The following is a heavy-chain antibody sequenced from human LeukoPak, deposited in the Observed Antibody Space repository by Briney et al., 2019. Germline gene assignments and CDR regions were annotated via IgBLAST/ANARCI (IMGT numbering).Heavy chain of an antibody. CDR1: GYTFTSYD. D-gene: IGHD3-10*01. V-gene: IGHV1-8*01. CDR2: MNPNSGNT. J-gene: IGHJ4*02. CDR3: ARGQRVVYYYGAGSYSNFDY. Sequence: ASVKVSCKASGYTFTSYDINWVRQATGQGLEWMGWMNPNSGNTGYAQKFQGRVTMTRNNSISTAYMELSSLRSEDTAVYYCARGQRVVYYYGAGSYSNFDYWGQGTLVTVSS.